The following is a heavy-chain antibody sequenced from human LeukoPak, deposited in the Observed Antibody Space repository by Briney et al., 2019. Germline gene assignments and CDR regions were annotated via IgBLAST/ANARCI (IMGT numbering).Heavy chain of an antibody. V-gene: IGHV7-4-1*01. CDR2: INTNTGNP. D-gene: IGHD3-10*01. J-gene: IGHJ5*02. CDR1: GYTFTGYY. Sequence: GASVKVSCKASGYTFTGYYMHWVRQAPGQGLEWMGWINTNTGNPTYAQGFTGRFVFSLDTSVSTAYLQICSLKAEDTAVYYCARDRVMVRGVRRSSRFDPWGQGTLVTVSS. CDR3: ARDRVMVRGVRRSSRFDP.